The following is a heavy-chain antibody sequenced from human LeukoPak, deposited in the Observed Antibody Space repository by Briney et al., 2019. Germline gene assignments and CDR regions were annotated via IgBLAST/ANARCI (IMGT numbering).Heavy chain of an antibody. CDR1: GFTFSSYG. V-gene: IGHV3-33*06. Sequence: PGGSLRLSCAASGFTFSSYGMHWVRQALGKGLEWVAVIWYDGSNKYYADSVKGRFTISRDNSKNTLYLQMNSLRAKDTAVYYCAKDQDVATTATFDYWGQGTLVTVSS. CDR3: AKDQDVATTATFDY. D-gene: IGHD5-12*01. CDR2: IWYDGSNK. J-gene: IGHJ4*02.